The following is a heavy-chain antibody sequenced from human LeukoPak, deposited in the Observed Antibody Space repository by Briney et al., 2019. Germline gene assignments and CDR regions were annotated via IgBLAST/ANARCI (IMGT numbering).Heavy chain of an antibody. V-gene: IGHV3-30*18. D-gene: IGHD4-23*01. CDR1: GFTFSSYG. CDR3: AKMNYGGDSVDWYFDL. J-gene: IGHJ2*01. CDR2: ISYDGSNK. Sequence: GGSLRLSCAASGFTFSSYGMHWVRQAPGKGLEWVSVISYDGSNKYFADSVKGRFTISRDNSKNTLYLQMNSLRAEDTAVYYCAKMNYGGDSVDWYFDLWGRGTLVTVS.